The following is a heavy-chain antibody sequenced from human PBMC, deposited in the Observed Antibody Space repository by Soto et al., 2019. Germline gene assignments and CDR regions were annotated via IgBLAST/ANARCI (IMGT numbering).Heavy chain of an antibody. Sequence: QVQLVESGGGVVQPGRSLRLSCAASGFTFSSYGMHWVRQAPGKGLEWVAVISYDGSNKYYADSVKGRFTISRDNSKNTLDLQMNSLRAEDTAVYYCAKAPDYWGQGTLVTVSS. CDR2: ISYDGSNK. CDR3: AKAPDY. CDR1: GFTFSSYG. J-gene: IGHJ4*02. V-gene: IGHV3-30*18.